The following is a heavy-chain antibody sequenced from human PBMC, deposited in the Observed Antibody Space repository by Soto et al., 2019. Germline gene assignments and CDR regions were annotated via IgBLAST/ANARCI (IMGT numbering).Heavy chain of an antibody. CDR1: GFTFSSYG. J-gene: IGHJ4*02. V-gene: IGHV3-33*01. D-gene: IGHD6-13*01. Sequence: HPGGSLRLSCAASGFTFSSYGMHWVRQAPGKGLEWVAVIWYDGSNKYYADSVKGRFTISRDNSKNTLYLQMNSLRAEDTAVYYCAREYVVKRYSSSWSTKYYSDYWGQGTLVTVSS. CDR3: AREYVVKRYSSSWSTKYYSDY. CDR2: IWYDGSNK.